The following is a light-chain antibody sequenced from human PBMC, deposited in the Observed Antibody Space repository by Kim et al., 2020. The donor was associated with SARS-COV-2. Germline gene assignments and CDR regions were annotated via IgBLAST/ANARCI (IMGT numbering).Light chain of an antibody. CDR2: WTS. CDR1: QSVLYSSNNKNY. V-gene: IGKV4-1*01. J-gene: IGKJ1*01. Sequence: ATINCKSSQSVLYSSNNKNYLAWYQQKPGQPPKLLIYWTSTRESGVPDRFSGSGSGTDFTLTISSLQAEDVAVYYCQQYYSTPRTFGQGTKVDIK. CDR3: QQYYSTPRT.